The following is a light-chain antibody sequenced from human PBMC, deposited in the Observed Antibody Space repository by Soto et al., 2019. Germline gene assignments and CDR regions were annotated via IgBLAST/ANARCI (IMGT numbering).Light chain of an antibody. CDR3: QQSYSSPPT. Sequence: QVTQFPSCLPASLAPRVLLSYRASQSISNHLNWYQQKPGKAPKLLIFAASSLQSGVPSRFSGSRSGPDFTLTISSLQPEDFATYYCQQSYSSPPTFGQGTKVDIK. CDR2: AAS. CDR1: QSISNH. J-gene: IGKJ1*01. V-gene: IGKV1-39*01.